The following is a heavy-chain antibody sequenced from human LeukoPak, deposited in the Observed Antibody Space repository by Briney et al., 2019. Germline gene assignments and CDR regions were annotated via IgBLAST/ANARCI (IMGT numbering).Heavy chain of an antibody. Sequence: PGGSLRLSCAASGFTFSHFGFIWVRQAPGKGLEWVASMTTFDARIYYADSVRGRFTISRDTAENSLFLHMNSLTAEDTAVYYCARAIGYCSGGSCPEKAFDYWGQGTLVTVSS. CDR3: ARAIGYCSGGSCPEKAFDY. CDR1: GFTFSHFG. CDR2: MTTFDARI. D-gene: IGHD2-15*01. V-gene: IGHV3-21*01. J-gene: IGHJ4*02.